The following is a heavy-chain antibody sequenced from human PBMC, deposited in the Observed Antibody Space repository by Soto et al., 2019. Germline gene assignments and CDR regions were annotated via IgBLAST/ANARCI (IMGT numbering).Heavy chain of an antibody. D-gene: IGHD1-26*01. CDR3: ARRMGADGFGWFYP. J-gene: IGHJ5*02. CDR2: IYHSGST. CDR1: GGSISSGGYS. Sequence: PSETLSLTCAVSGGSISSGGYSWSWIRQPPGKGLEWIGYIYHSGSTYYNPSLKSRVTISVDRSKNQFSLKLSSVTAADTAVYYCARRMGADGFGWFYPWSQGTLVTVSS. V-gene: IGHV4-30-2*01.